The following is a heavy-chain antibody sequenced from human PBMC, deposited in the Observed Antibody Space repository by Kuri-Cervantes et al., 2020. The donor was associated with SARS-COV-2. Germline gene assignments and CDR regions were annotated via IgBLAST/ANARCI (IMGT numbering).Heavy chain of an antibody. J-gene: IGHJ4*02. Sequence: SETLSLTCTVSGGSISSSSYYWGWIRQPPGKGLEWIGSIYYSGSTYYNPSLKSRVTISVDTSKNQFSLKLSSVTAADTAVYYCARHEREGATGYSFDYWGQGTLVTVSS. CDR1: GGSISSSSYY. CDR3: ARHEREGATGYSFDY. D-gene: IGHD1-26*01. CDR2: IYYSGST. V-gene: IGHV4-39*01.